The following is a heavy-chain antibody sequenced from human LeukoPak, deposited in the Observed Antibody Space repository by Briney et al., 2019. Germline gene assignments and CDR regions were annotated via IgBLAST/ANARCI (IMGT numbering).Heavy chain of an antibody. CDR2: IYTSGST. D-gene: IGHD3-3*01. V-gene: IGHV4-61*02. J-gene: IGHJ5*02. Sequence: SESLSLTCTVSGGSISSGGYYWSWIRQPAGKGLEWIGRIYTSGSTNYNPSLKSRVTISVDTSKNRFSLKLSSVTAADTAVYYCARVEWSTQAWFDPWGQGTLVTVSS. CDR3: ARVEWSTQAWFDP. CDR1: GGSISSGGYY.